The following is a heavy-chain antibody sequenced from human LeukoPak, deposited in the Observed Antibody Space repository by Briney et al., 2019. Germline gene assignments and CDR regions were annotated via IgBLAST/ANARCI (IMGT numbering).Heavy chain of an antibody. CDR1: GFTFNTYE. CDR2: ISRGGTTR. CDR3: ARRAVYAFDY. Sequence: GGSLRLSCAASGFTFNTYEMNWVRLAPGKGPEWVAYISRGGTTRNYADSVRGRFPIFKDNAKNSLYTEIYKRRQDDTGVRECARRAVYAFDYWGHGILVTVSS. V-gene: IGHV3-48*03. J-gene: IGHJ4*01. D-gene: IGHD1-14*01.